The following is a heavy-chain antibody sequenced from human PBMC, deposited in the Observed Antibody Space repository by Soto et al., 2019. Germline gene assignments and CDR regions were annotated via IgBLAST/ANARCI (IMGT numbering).Heavy chain of an antibody. CDR1: GGPIISGNFS. CDR3: ARVGDFAGAY. J-gene: IGHJ4*02. Sequence: SATLFLPCRVSGGPIISGNFSWRWIRQPPGKGLEWIAYIHSGGSTDYNPSLKSRVFTSRDTSKNQFSLTVRSVTAADTAMYYCARVGDFAGAYWGQGHLVTVSS. V-gene: IGHV4-61*01. D-gene: IGHD6-13*01. CDR2: IHSGGST.